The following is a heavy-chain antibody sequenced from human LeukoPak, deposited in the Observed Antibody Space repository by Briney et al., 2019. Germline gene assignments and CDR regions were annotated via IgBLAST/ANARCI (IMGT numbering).Heavy chain of an antibody. V-gene: IGHV3-48*01. Sequence: GGSLRLSCAASGFIFSQYSMNWVRQAPGKGLEWVSHIRSSSETFYADSVKGRFTISRDNARNSLYLQMNNLRGEDTAIYYCARDAGNSSYGCDLWGQGTLVTVSS. CDR3: ARDAGNSSYGCDL. D-gene: IGHD4-11*01. CDR1: GFIFSQYS. J-gene: IGHJ5*02. CDR2: IRSSSET.